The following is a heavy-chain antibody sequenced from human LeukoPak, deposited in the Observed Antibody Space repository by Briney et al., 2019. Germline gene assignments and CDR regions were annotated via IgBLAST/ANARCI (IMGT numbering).Heavy chain of an antibody. V-gene: IGHV4-59*08. CDR3: ASYRIAAAGTLFDY. D-gene: IGHD6-13*01. J-gene: IGHJ4*02. CDR2: IYYSGST. CDR1: GGSISSYY. Sequence: SETLSLTCTVSGGSISSYYWSWIRQPPGRGLEWIGYIYYSGSTNYNPSLKSRVTISVDTSKNQFSLKLSSVTAADTAVYYCASYRIAAAGTLFDYWGQGTLVTVSS.